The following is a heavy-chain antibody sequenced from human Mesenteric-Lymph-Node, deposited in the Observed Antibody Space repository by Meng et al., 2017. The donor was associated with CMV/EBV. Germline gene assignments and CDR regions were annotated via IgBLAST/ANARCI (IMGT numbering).Heavy chain of an antibody. J-gene: IGHJ4*02. CDR1: GGSLSSGGYY. V-gene: IGHV4-31*03. CDR3: ARRATPDY. Sequence: LTCTVSGGSLSSGGYYWSWIRQHPGKGLEWIGYIYHSGTAYDNPSLKSRVTISLDTSKNQFSLKLSSVTAADTAVYYCARRATPDYWGQGTLVTVSS. CDR2: IYHSGTA.